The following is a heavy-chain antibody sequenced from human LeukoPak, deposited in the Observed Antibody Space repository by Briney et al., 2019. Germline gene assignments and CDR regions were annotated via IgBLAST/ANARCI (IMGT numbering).Heavy chain of an antibody. CDR2: INPSGDST. CDR3: AKLATSDTGETY. Sequence: GASVKVSCKASGYTFTINHIHWVRQAPGQGLEWMGVINPSGDSTTYAQNFQGGVTMTRDTSTSTVYMELRSLRSEDTAIYYCAKLATSDTGETYWGQGTLVTVSS. V-gene: IGHV1-46*01. CDR1: GYTFTINH. J-gene: IGHJ4*02. D-gene: IGHD3-16*01.